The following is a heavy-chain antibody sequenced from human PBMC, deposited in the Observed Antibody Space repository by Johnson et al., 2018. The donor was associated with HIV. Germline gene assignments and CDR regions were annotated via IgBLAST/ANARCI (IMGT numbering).Heavy chain of an antibody. Sequence: VQVVESGGGLVQPGGSLRLSCAASGFSFSSYGIHWVRQAPGKGLEWVAVISYDGSNKYYADSVKGRFTISRDDSKNTLYLQMNSLKTEDTAVYYCTTADGGCDFYEPDAFDIWGQGTMVTVSS. V-gene: IGHV3-30*19. CDR2: ISYDGSNK. CDR3: TTADGGCDFYEPDAFDI. D-gene: IGHD2-21*02. CDR1: GFSFSSYG. J-gene: IGHJ3*02.